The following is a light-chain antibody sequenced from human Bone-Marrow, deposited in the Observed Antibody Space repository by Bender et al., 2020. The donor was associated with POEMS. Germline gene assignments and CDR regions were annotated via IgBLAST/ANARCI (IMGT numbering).Light chain of an antibody. CDR1: SSNIGAHA. Sequence: QSVLTQPPSASGTPGQRVTISCSGGSSNIGAHAVNWYQHLPGTAPTLLIYSSRRRPSEVPDRFPGTRSGTSASLASSWIQSEDEADYYCAVWDDSLNGWVFGGETKLTVL. CDR3: AVWDDSLNGWV. V-gene: IGLV1-44*01. CDR2: SSR. J-gene: IGLJ3*02.